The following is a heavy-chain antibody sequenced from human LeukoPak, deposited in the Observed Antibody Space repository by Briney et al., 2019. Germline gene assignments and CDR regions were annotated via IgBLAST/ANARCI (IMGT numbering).Heavy chain of an antibody. CDR2: ISISGFKT. Sequence: PGGSLRLSCAASGFTFNMYAMSWLRQAPGKGLEWVAGISISGFKTYYGDSVKGRVTISRDNSKSTVYLQLNDLRAEDTAVYYCVRVGGSGWLGSQGYWGQGTLVTVSS. V-gene: IGHV3-23*01. D-gene: IGHD6-19*01. CDR1: GFTFNMYA. CDR3: VRVGGSGWLGSQGY. J-gene: IGHJ4*02.